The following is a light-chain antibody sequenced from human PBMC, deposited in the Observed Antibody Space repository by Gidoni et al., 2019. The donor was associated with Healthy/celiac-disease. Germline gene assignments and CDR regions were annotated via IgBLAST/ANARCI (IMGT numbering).Light chain of an antibody. J-gene: IGKJ4*01. CDR3: QQYGSSPLT. CDR2: DES. Sequence: EFLLTQSQAPLSLSPGDRATLASGASQSVSSSYLAWYQQKPGLAPRLLIYDESSRATGIPDRVRGSGSGTDFTLTISRLGPEDVAVYYCQQYGSSPLTFGGGTKVEIK. V-gene: IGKV3D-20*01. CDR1: QSVSSSY.